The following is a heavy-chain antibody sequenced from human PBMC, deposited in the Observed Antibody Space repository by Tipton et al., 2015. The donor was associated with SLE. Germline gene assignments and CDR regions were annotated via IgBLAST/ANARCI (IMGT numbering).Heavy chain of an antibody. V-gene: IGHV4-39*07. J-gene: IGHJ6*02. Sequence: TLSLTCTVSGGSISTSSYYWAWIRQPPGKGLECIGNINYSGTTSYNPSLRSRVTMSVDTSQNQFSLTLSSVTAADTAVYYCARQGLPHIAAPSTRYYYGMDVWGHGTTVTVSS. CDR3: ARQGLPHIAAPSTRYYYGMDV. D-gene: IGHD6-13*01. CDR1: GGSISTSSYY. CDR2: INYSGTT.